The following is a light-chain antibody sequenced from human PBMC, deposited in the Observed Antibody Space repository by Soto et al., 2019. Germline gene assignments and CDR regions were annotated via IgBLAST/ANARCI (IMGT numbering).Light chain of an antibody. V-gene: IGKV1-5*03. CDR2: KAS. CDR3: QQYNSYST. Sequence: DYQVTQSPSTLSASVGDRVTITCRASQSISSWLAWYQQKPGKAPKLLIYKASSLESGVPSRFSGSGSGTEFTLTISSLQPDDFATYYCQQYNSYSTFGQGTKVE. J-gene: IGKJ1*01. CDR1: QSISSW.